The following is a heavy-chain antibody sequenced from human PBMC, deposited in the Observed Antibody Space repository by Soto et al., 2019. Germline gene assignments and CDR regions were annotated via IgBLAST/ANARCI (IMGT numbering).Heavy chain of an antibody. J-gene: IGHJ5*02. CDR3: ASAVAGRISPYFDP. CDR1: GFTFSSYW. D-gene: IGHD6-19*01. CDR2: IKQDGSEK. V-gene: IGHV3-7*03. Sequence: PGGSLRLSCAASGFTFSSYWMSWVRQAPGKGLEWVANIKQDGSEKYYVDSVKGRFTISRDNAKNSLYLQMNSLRAEDTAVYYCASAVAGRISPYFDPWGQGTLVTVSS.